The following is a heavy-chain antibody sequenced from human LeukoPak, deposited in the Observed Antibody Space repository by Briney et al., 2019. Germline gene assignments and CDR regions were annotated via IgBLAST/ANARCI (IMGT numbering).Heavy chain of an antibody. V-gene: IGHV1-2*02. D-gene: IGHD6-13*01. CDR1: GYTFTGYY. CDR2: INPNSGGT. J-gene: IGHJ3*02. CDR3: ARLSSSWTGAFDI. Sequence: GASVKVSCKASGYTFTGYYMHWVRQAPGQGLEWMGWINPNSGGTNYAQKFQGRVTMTRDTSISTAYMELSGLRSDDTAVYYCARLSSSWTGAFDIWGQGTMVTVSS.